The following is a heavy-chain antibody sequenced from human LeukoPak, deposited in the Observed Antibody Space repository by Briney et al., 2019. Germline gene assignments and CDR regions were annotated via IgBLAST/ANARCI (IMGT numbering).Heavy chain of an antibody. CDR3: AKNPSLVKLDY. J-gene: IGHJ4*02. V-gene: IGHV3-23*01. Sequence: GGSLRLSCAASGFTFSSYAMGWVRQAPGKGREWVSVISGSGGSTYYADSVKGRFTISRDNSKNTLYLQMNSLRAEDTAVYYCAKNPSLVKLDYWGQGTLVTVSS. CDR1: GFTFSSYA. CDR2: ISGSGGST. D-gene: IGHD3-9*01.